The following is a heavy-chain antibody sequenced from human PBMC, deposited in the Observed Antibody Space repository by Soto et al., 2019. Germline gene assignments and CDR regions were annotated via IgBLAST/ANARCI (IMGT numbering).Heavy chain of an antibody. CDR2: IYYSGST. CDR3: ARYRWNDGQKHYYYYYGMDV. V-gene: IGHV4-61*01. Sequence: PSETLSLTCTVSGGSVSSGSYYWSWTRQPPGKGLEWIGYIYYSGSTNYNPSLKSRVTISVDTSKNQFSLKLSSVTAADTAVYYCARYRWNDGQKHYYYYYGMDVWGQGTTVTVSS. J-gene: IGHJ6*02. D-gene: IGHD1-1*01. CDR1: GGSVSSGSYY.